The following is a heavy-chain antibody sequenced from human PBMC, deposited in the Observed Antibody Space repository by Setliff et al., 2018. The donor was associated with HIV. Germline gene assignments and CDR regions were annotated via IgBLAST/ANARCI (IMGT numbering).Heavy chain of an antibody. D-gene: IGHD3-9*01. CDR1: GDSISSSSYY. J-gene: IGHJ4*02. CDR3: ATHYDMLSGHHY. V-gene: IGHV4-39*01. Sequence: SETLSLTCVVSGDSISSSSYYWGWIRQPPGKGLEWIGSVFHSGSTYYKPSLKSRVTISVDMSKNQFSLKLSSVTAADTAVYYCATHYDMLSGHHYWGQGTLVTVSS. CDR2: VFHSGST.